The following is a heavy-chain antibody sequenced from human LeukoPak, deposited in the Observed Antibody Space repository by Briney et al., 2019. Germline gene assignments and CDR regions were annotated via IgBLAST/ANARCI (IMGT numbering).Heavy chain of an antibody. Sequence: PGGSLRLSCAASKFTSSSYAMNWVRQAPGKGLEWVSGISASGGATYYADSVKGRFIISRDNSKSTVSLLMNSLTAEDTAIYYCAKDKYTWGDNGDPLDFWGQGTLVTVSS. CDR2: ISASGGAT. D-gene: IGHD4-17*01. CDR3: AKDKYTWGDNGDPLDF. J-gene: IGHJ4*02. V-gene: IGHV3-23*01. CDR1: KFTSSSYA.